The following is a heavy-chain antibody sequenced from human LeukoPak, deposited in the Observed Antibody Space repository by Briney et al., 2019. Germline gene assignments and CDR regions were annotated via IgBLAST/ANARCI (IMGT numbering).Heavy chain of an antibody. J-gene: IGHJ4*02. Sequence: SETLSLTCTVSGGSISRYYWSWMRQPPAKGVDGMGYTHYSASTYYNPSLTSRVTISVDTSKNQFSLRLSSVTAADTAVYYCARHAGGISATGTRPFDSWGQGTLVTVSS. CDR3: ARHAGGISATGTRPFDS. V-gene: IGHV4-59*04. CDR2: THYSAST. CDR1: GGSISRYY. D-gene: IGHD6-13*01.